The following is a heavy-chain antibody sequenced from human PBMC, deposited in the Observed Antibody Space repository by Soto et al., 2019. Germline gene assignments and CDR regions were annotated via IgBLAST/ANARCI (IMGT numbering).Heavy chain of an antibody. Sequence: QITLKESGPTLVKPTQPLTLTCTFSGFSLSTSGVGVGWIRQPPGKALEWLALIYWDDDKRYSPSLKNRLTITKDTSKNQVGLTMTATDAVDTATYFCALMIVGVVTPTYRFDAWGQGTLVTVSS. CDR3: ALMIVGVVTPTYRFDA. J-gene: IGHJ5*02. CDR2: IYWDDDK. CDR1: GFSLSTSGVG. D-gene: IGHD3-3*01. V-gene: IGHV2-5*02.